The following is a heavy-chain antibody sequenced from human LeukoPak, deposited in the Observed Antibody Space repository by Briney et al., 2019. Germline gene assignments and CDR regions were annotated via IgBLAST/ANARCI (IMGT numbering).Heavy chain of an antibody. CDR3: ARDIHYAEAAFDI. Sequence: PGGSLRLSCAASGVTFSSYSMNWVRQAPGKGLEWVSYISSSSSTIYYADSVKGRFTISRDNAKNSLYLQMNSLRAEDTAVYYCARDIHYAEAAFDIWGQGTMVTVSS. V-gene: IGHV3-48*04. CDR2: ISSSSSTI. CDR1: GVTFSSYS. J-gene: IGHJ3*02. D-gene: IGHD4-17*01.